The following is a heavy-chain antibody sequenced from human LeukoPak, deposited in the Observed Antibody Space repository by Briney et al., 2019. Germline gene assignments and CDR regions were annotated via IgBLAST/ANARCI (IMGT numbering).Heavy chain of an antibody. J-gene: IGHJ4*02. CDR2: IYPRDGST. CDR1: GYTFTSNY. Sequence: GASVKVSCKASGYTFTSNYIHWVRQAPGQGLEWMGMIYPRDGSTSYAQKFQGRVTVTRDTSTSTVHMELSGLRSEDTAVYYCARDYYDSSGYYTDYWGQGTLVTVSS. V-gene: IGHV1-46*01. CDR3: ARDYYDSSGYYTDY. D-gene: IGHD3-22*01.